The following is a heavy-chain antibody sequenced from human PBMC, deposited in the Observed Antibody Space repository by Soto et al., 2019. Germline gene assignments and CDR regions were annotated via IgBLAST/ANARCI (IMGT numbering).Heavy chain of an antibody. J-gene: IGHJ4*02. D-gene: IGHD3-3*01. CDR2: ISGSGGST. CDR1: GFTFSSYA. V-gene: IGHV3-23*01. CDR3: AKDQYFDFWSGYRIGSYFDY. Sequence: GGSLRLSCAASGFTFSSYAMSWVRQAPGKGLEWVSAISGSGGSTYYADSVKGRFTISRDNSKNTLYLQMNSLRAEDTAVYYCAKDQYFDFWSGYRIGSYFDYWGQGSLVTVSS.